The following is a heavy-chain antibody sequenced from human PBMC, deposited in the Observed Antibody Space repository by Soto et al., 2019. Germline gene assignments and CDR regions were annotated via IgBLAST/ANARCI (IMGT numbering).Heavy chain of an antibody. Sequence: VQLLESGGGLIQPGGSLRLSCAASGFTFSYGIHWLRQAPGKGPERVAYISYDSSNKFYGDSVKGRFTISRDNSKNTRLLQMNSLRAEDTAVYYCAKLVIGYCSGNTCDDYWGQGTLVAVSS. CDR2: ISYDSSNK. D-gene: IGHD2-15*01. J-gene: IGHJ4*02. CDR3: AKLVIGYCSGNTCDDY. CDR1: GFTFSYG. V-gene: IGHV3-30*18.